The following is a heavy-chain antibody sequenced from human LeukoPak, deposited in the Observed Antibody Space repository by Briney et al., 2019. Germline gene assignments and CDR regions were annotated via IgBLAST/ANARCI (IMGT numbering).Heavy chain of an antibody. CDR3: ARVSPPRIVATTLYYYYGMDV. Sequence: GGSLRLSCAASGFTFSSYWMHWVRQAPGKGLVWVSRINSDGSSTSYADSVKGRFTISRDNAKNTLYLQMNSLRAEDTAVYYCARVSPPRIVATTLYYYYGMDVWGQGTTVTVSS. J-gene: IGHJ6*02. CDR2: INSDGSST. CDR1: GFTFSSYW. D-gene: IGHD5-12*01. V-gene: IGHV3-74*01.